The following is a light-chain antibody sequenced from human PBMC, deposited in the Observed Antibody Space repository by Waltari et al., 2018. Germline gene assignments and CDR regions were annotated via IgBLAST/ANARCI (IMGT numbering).Light chain of an antibody. J-gene: IGKJ2*01. V-gene: IGKV3-15*01. CDR3: QQYNHWPPYT. Sequence: EVVMTQFPATLSVSLGGRAALPCRSSQSVGSNFAWYQQKPGQAPRLLIHGASTRATGIPDRFSGSGSGTDFTLTINSLQSEDFAIYYCQQYNHWPPYTFGQGTKLEI. CDR1: QSVGSN. CDR2: GAS.